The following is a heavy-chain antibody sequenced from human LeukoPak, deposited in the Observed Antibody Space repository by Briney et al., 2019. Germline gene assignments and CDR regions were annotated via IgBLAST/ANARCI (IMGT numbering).Heavy chain of an antibody. CDR3: ARPFVRDSSGNTDY. CDR1: GYTFTGYY. Sequence: ASVKVSCKASGYTFTGYYMHWVRQAPGQGLEWMGWINPNSGGTNYAQKFQGRVTMTRDTSISTAYMELSRLRSDETAVYYCARPFVRDSSGNTDYWGQGTLVTVSS. J-gene: IGHJ4*02. D-gene: IGHD3-22*01. CDR2: INPNSGGT. V-gene: IGHV1-2*02.